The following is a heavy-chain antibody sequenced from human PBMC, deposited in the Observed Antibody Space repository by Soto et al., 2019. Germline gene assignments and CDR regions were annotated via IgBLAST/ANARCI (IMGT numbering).Heavy chain of an antibody. J-gene: IGHJ4*02. V-gene: IGHV1-3*01. CDR2: INAGNGNT. CDR1: GYTFTSYA. CDR3: ARSRATYGDFWSGYYTVGFDY. D-gene: IGHD3-3*01. Sequence: ASVKVSCKASGYTFTSYAMHWVRQAPGQRLEWMGWINAGNGNTKYSQKFQGRVTITRDTSASTAYMELSSLRSEDTAVYYCARSRATYGDFWSGYYTVGFDYWGQGTLVTVSS.